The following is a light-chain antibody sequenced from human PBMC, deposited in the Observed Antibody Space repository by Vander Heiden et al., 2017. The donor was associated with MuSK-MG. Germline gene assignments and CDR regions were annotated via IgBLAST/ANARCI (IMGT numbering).Light chain of an antibody. CDR3: QSADSTGPDHYV. J-gene: IGLJ1*01. Sequence: SYELTQPPSVSVAPGQTARITCSGDALPKQYAYCYQLKPGQAPVQLIYKDRERLSGIPERFSGSSSGATVTLTISGVPAVDEADYYCQSADSTGPDHYVFGPGTKLTVL. V-gene: IGLV3-25*03. CDR1: ALPKQY. CDR2: KDR.